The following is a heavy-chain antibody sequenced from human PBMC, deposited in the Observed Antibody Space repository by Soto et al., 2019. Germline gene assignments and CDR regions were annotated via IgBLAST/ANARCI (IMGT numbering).Heavy chain of an antibody. Sequence: PSETLSLTCTVFGASITTGGYSWSWVRQHPGKGLEWIGHINYSGNTYYSPSLTSRVVMSADTSENHFSLKLSSVTAADTAMYYCSRFRRYGDYCGFDSWGQGTLVTVSS. J-gene: IGHJ4*02. CDR1: GASITTGGYS. V-gene: IGHV4-31*03. D-gene: IGHD4-17*01. CDR3: SRFRRYGDYCGFDS. CDR2: INYSGNT.